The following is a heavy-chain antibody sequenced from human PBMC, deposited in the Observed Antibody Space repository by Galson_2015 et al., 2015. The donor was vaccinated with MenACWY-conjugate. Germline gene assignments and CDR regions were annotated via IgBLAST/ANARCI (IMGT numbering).Heavy chain of an antibody. CDR2: IYWDDDK. V-gene: IGHV2-5*02. CDR3: AHSFRLAGPFGVVPNWFDP. J-gene: IGHJ5*02. Sequence: PALVKPTQTLTLTCTFSGFSLSTSGVGVGWIRQPPGKALEWLALIYWDDDKRYSPSLKSRLTITKDTSKNQVVLTMTNMDPVDTATYYCAHSFRLAGPFGVVPNWFDPWGQGTLVTVSS. D-gene: IGHD3-3*01. CDR1: GFSLSTSGVG.